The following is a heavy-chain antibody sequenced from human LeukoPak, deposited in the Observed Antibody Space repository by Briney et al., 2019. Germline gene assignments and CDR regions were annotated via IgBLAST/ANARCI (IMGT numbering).Heavy chain of an antibody. D-gene: IGHD3-10*01. Sequence: PGGSLRLSCAASGFTFSSYAMSWVRQAPGKGLEWVSRIGESGDSTKYADSVKGRFTISRDNSKNTLYLQMNSLRAEDTAVYYCAKALFRGVTAPDYWGQGTLVTVSS. CDR2: IGESGDST. CDR3: AKALFRGVTAPDY. V-gene: IGHV3-23*01. J-gene: IGHJ4*02. CDR1: GFTFSSYA.